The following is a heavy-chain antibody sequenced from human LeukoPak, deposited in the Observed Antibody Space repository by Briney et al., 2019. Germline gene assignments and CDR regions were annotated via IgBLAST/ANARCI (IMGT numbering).Heavy chain of an antibody. D-gene: IGHD3-16*01. CDR1: GGTFSSYA. Sequence: SVKVSCKASGGTFSSYAISWVRQAPGQGLEWMGGIIPIFGTANYAQKFQGRVTITADKSTSTAYMELSSLRSEDTAVYYCARNDLYRPHAFDIWGQGTMVTVSS. CDR3: ARNDLYRPHAFDI. CDR2: IIPIFGTA. V-gene: IGHV1-69*06. J-gene: IGHJ3*02.